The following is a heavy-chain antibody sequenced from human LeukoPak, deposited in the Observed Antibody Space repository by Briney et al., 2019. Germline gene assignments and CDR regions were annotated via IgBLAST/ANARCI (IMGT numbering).Heavy chain of an antibody. CDR2: IIPTLGIA. V-gene: IGHV1-69*04. D-gene: IGHD6-19*01. CDR1: GGTFSSYA. CDR3: ARESGWYDYYFDY. J-gene: IGHJ4*02. Sequence: SVKVSCTASGGTFSSYAISWVRQAPGQGLEWMGRIIPTLGIANYAQKFQGRVTITADKSTSTAYMELSSLRSEDTAVYYCARESGWYDYYFDYWGQGTLVTVSS.